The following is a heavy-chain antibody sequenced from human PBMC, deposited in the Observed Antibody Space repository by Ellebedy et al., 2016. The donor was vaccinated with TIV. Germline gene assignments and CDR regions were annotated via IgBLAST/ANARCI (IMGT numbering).Heavy chain of an antibody. D-gene: IGHD5-12*01. CDR3: ARGWLGRVYYYYGMDV. Sequence: SETLSLXCTVSGGSISSYYWSWIRQPPGKGLEWIGYIYYSGSTNYNPSLKSRVTISVDTSKNQFSLKLSSVTAADTAVYYCARGWLGRVYYYYGMDVWGQGTTVTVSS. J-gene: IGHJ6*02. CDR1: GGSISSYY. CDR2: IYYSGST. V-gene: IGHV4-59*01.